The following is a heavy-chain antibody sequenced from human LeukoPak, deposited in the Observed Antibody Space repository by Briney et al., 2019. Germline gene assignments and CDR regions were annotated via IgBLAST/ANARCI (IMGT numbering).Heavy chain of an antibody. Sequence: SETLSLICTVSGGSIRSSNYYWGWIRQPPGKGLECIGSICYSGSSYYNPSLNSRVTISVDTSKNQFSLKLTSVTAADTAVYYCARHRDCGSGTCYYEAFDHWGQGTLVIVSS. D-gene: IGHD2-21*01. CDR3: ARHRDCGSGTCYYEAFDH. V-gene: IGHV4-39*01. CDR1: GGSIRSSNYY. J-gene: IGHJ3*01. CDR2: ICYSGSS.